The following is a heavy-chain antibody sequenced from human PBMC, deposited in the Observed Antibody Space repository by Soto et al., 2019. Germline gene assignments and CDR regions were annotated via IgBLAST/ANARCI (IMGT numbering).Heavy chain of an antibody. CDR2: INHSGST. CDR1: GGSFSGYY. Sequence: SETLSLTCAVYGGSFSGYYWSWIRQPPGKGLEWIGEINHSGSTNYNPSLKSRVTISVDTSKNQFSLKLSSVTAADTAVYYCARTEDYGNYFDYWGKGTLVTVSS. D-gene: IGHD4-17*01. J-gene: IGHJ4*02. CDR3: ARTEDYGNYFDY. V-gene: IGHV4-34*01.